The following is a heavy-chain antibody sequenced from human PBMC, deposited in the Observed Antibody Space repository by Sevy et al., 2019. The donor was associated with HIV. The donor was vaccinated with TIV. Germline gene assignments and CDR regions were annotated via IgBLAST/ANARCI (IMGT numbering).Heavy chain of an antibody. Sequence: GGSLRLSCKASGFSFSSYGFTWVRQAPGQGLEWMGWIGVYNGNSNSAQRLQGRVTLTTDTSTSTVYMELSGLKSDDTAVYYCARVPTYYYGSSTYFDYWGQGTPVTVSS. D-gene: IGHD3-10*01. CDR1: GFSFSSYG. J-gene: IGHJ4*02. CDR2: IGVYNGNS. CDR3: ARVPTYYYGSSTYFDY. V-gene: IGHV1-18*01.